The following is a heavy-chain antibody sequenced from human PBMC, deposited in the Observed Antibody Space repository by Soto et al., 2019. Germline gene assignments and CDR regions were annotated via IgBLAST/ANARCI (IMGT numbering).Heavy chain of an antibody. V-gene: IGHV1-18*01. Sequence: GASVKVSFKASGYTFTSYGISWVLQAPGQGLECMGWISAYNGNTNYAQKLQGRVTMTTDTSTSTAYMELRSLRFDDTAVYYCARDMTTVTPLDYWGQGTLVTVSS. CDR3: ARDMTTVTPLDY. CDR2: ISAYNGNT. J-gene: IGHJ4*02. CDR1: GYTFTSYG. D-gene: IGHD4-17*01.